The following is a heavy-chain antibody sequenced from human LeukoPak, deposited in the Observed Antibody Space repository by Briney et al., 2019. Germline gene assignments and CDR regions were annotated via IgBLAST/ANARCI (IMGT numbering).Heavy chain of an antibody. Sequence: SETLSLTCSVSGGSFDSKYWSWIRQPPGKGLEWIGYIYYSGSTNYNPSLKSRVTISVDTSKNQFSLKLSSVTAADTAVYYCARGTKYSSSSGQLWYYYYYYMDVWGKGTTVTVSS. CDR1: GGSFDSKY. CDR3: ARGTKYSSSSGQLWYYYYYYMDV. V-gene: IGHV4-59*12. D-gene: IGHD6-6*01. CDR2: IYYSGST. J-gene: IGHJ6*03.